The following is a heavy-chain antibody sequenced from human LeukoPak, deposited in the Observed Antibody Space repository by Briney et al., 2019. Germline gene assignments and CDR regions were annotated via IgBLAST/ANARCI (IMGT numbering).Heavy chain of an antibody. D-gene: IGHD6-13*01. Sequence: ASVKVSCKASGYTFTGYYMHWGRQAPGQGLGWEGWINPNSGGTNYAQKFQGRVTKTRDTSISTAYMELSRLRSDETAVYYCAMGSSWYLASPFDIWGQGTMVTVSS. CDR1: GYTFTGYY. V-gene: IGHV1-2*02. CDR3: AMGSSWYLASPFDI. J-gene: IGHJ3*02. CDR2: INPNSGGT.